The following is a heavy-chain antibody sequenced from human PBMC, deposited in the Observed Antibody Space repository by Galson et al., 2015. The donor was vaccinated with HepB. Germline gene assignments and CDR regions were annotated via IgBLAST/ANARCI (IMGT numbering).Heavy chain of an antibody. J-gene: IGHJ4*02. CDR2: IKSKTDGGTT. V-gene: IGHV3-15*07. CDR1: GFTFSNAW. CDR3: TTLGLRYFDWLLYEGGY. D-gene: IGHD3-9*01. Sequence: SLRLSCAASGFTFSNAWMNWVRQAPGEGLEWVGRIKSKTDGGTTDYAAPVKGRFTISRDDSKNTLYLQMNSLKTEDTAVYYCTTLGLRYFDWLLYEGGYWGQGTLVTVSS.